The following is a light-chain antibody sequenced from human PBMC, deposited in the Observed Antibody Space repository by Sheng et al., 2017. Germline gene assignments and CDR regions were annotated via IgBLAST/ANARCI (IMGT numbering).Light chain of an antibody. J-gene: IGKJ1*01. CDR1: QSITSSS. V-gene: IGKV3-20*01. CDR2: GAS. CDR3: HRYGSPWT. Sequence: IVLTQSPGTLSLSPGERATLSCRASQSITSSSLAWYQQKPGQAPRLLIYGASSRATGIPDRFSGSGSGTDFTLTVSRLEPEDFAVYYCHRYGSPWTFGQGTKVEI.